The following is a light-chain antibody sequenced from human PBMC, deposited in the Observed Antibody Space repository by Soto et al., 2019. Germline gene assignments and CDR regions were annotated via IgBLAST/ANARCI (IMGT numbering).Light chain of an antibody. J-gene: IGKJ5*01. Sequence: EVVLTQSPVTLSLSPGERATLSCRASQSFRGLLAWSQQKPGQAPRLLIYDAYNRATVIPPRFGGSGSGTDFTLTISSLEPEDSAVYYCQQRHMWPITFGQGTRLEIK. CDR1: QSFRGL. CDR2: DAY. CDR3: QQRHMWPIT. V-gene: IGKV3-11*01.